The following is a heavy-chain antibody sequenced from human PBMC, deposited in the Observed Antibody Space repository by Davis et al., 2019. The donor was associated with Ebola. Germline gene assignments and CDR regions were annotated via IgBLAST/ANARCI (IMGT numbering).Heavy chain of an antibody. CDR1: DLTFSDSA. CDR2: IRSKANGYAT. D-gene: IGHD4-17*01. Sequence: PGGSLRLSCAASDLTFSDSAVHWVRQASGKGLEWVGRIRSKANGYATTYAASVKGRLTISRDDSKNTSYLQMNSLKTDDTAVDYCSRPGTTMTTGGGVDVWGQGTTVTVAS. CDR3: SRPGTTMTTGGGVDV. J-gene: IGHJ6*02. V-gene: IGHV3-73*01.